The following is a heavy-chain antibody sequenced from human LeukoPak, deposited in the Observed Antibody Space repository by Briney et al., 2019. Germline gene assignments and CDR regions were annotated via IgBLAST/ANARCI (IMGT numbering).Heavy chain of an antibody. CDR3: ARPAADCGGDCYWAFDY. Sequence: GGSLRLSCAASGFTFSTYPMNWVRQAPGKGLEWVSYISSRSSTIYYADSVKGRFSISRDNAKNSLYLQMNSLRAEDTAVYYCARPAADCGGDCYWAFDYWGQGTLVTVSS. D-gene: IGHD2-21*01. CDR1: GFTFSTYP. CDR2: ISSRSSTI. J-gene: IGHJ4*02. V-gene: IGHV3-48*01.